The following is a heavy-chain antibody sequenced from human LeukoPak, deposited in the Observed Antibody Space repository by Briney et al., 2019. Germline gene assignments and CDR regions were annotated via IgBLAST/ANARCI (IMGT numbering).Heavy chain of an antibody. V-gene: IGHV4-59*01. J-gene: IGHJ4*02. Sequence: SETLSLTCTVSGGSISSYYWSWIRQPPGKGLEGIGYIYYSGSTNYNPSLKSRVTISVDTSKNQFSLKLSSVTAADTAVYYCARGRTIKDTAMGYWGQGTLVTVSS. D-gene: IGHD5-18*01. CDR1: GGSISSYY. CDR2: IYYSGST. CDR3: ARGRTIKDTAMGY.